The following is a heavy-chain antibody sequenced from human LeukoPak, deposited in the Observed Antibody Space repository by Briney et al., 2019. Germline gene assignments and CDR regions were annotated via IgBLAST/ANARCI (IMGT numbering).Heavy chain of an antibody. Sequence: SETLSLTFTVPVGSIISYYWSWIRQPPGKGLEWIGYIYYSESTNYTPSLKSRVTISGDTSKNQFSLKLSSVTAEDTAVYYCARHSIYGSGRDRYFDFWGQGTLVTVSS. CDR1: VGSIISYY. V-gene: IGHV4-59*08. CDR3: ARHSIYGSGRDRYFDF. CDR2: IYYSEST. J-gene: IGHJ4*02. D-gene: IGHD3-10*01.